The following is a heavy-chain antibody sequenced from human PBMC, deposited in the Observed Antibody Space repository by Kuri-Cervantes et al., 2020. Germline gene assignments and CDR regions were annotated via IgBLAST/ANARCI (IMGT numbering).Heavy chain of an antibody. V-gene: IGHV4-31*03. CDR1: GGSISSGGYY. CDR2: IYYSGST. D-gene: IGHD3-10*01. J-gene: IGHJ4*02. Sequence: SETLSLTCTVSGGSISSGGYYWSWIRQHPGKGLEWIGYIYYSGSTYYNPSLKSRVTISVDTSKNQFSLKLSSVTAADTAVYYCAASYYYGSGSYLVSNYWGQGTLVTVSS. CDR3: AASYYYGSGSYLVSNY.